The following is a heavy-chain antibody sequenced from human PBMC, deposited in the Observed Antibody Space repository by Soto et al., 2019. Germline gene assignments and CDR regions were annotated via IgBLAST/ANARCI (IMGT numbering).Heavy chain of an antibody. CDR2: IIPIFGTA. CDR3: ARVGPRVVAAIDAFDI. CDR1: GGTFSSYA. J-gene: IGHJ3*02. V-gene: IGHV1-69*13. Sequence: GASVKVSCKASGGTFSSYAISWVRQAPGQGLEWMGRIIPIFGTANYAQKFQGRVTITADESTGTAYMELSSLRSEDTAVYYCARVGPRVVAAIDAFDIWGQGTMVTVSS. D-gene: IGHD2-15*01.